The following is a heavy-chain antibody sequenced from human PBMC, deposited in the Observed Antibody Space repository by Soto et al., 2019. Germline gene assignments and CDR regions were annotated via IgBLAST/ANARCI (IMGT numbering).Heavy chain of an antibody. CDR2: IYYSGST. J-gene: IGHJ5*02. V-gene: IGHV4-61*01. Sequence: SETLSLTCTGSGGPASSGSYYRSWFRQPPGKGLEWIGYIYYSGSTNYNPSLKSRVTISVDTSKNQFSLKLSSVTAADTAVYYCARENNWNYQFDPWGQGTLVTVS. CDR3: ARENNWNYQFDP. CDR1: GGPASSGSYY. D-gene: IGHD1-7*01.